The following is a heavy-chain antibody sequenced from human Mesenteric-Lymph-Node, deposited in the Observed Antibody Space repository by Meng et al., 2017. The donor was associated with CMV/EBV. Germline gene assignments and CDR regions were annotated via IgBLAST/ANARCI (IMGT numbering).Heavy chain of an antibody. D-gene: IGHD2-2*01. J-gene: IGHJ6*02. V-gene: IGHV3-21*01. CDR1: GFTFSSYS. CDR2: ISSSSSYI. Sequence: GGSLRLSCAASGFTFSSYSMNWVRQAPGKGLEWVSSISSSSSYIYYADSVKGRFTISRDNSKNTLYLQMNSLRAEDTAVYYCARDKGCSSTSCYPLGDYYYYYGMDVWGQGTTVTVSS. CDR3: ARDKGCSSTSCYPLGDYYYYYGMDV.